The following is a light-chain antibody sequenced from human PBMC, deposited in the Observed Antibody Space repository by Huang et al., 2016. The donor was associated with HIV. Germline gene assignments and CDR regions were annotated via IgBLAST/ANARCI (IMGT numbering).Light chain of an antibody. CDR1: QDIGTS. V-gene: IGKV1-13*02. CDR3: QQLHAYPIT. CDR2: GAS. J-gene: IGKJ5*01. Sequence: HLTQSPPSLSASVGDSVFISCRASQDIGTSLAWYQQRTGRAPKLLISGASTLQTGVPERFSGDSAGTFFTLFITDLQPEDFATYYCQQLHAYPITFGQGTRLDIK.